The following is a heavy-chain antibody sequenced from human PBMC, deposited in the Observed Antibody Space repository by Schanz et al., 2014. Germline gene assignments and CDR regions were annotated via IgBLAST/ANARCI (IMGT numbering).Heavy chain of an antibody. Sequence: QVLLVESGGGLVKPGGSLRLSCSASGFTFSDSFMSWIRQTPGKGLEWLSYISSSGNIIHYADSVKGRFTISRDNAKNVMYLHLNSLRAEDTAVYYCAREVGGSFGQHYWGQGALVTVSS. CDR3: AREVGGSFGQHY. J-gene: IGHJ4*02. V-gene: IGHV3-11*04. CDR1: GFTFSDSF. CDR2: ISSSGNII. D-gene: IGHD1-26*01.